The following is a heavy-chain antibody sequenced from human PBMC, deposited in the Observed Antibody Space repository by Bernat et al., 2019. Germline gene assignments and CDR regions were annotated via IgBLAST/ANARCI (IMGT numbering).Heavy chain of an antibody. Sequence: QVQLQESGPGLVKPSETLSLTCTVSGGSISSYYWSWIRQPPGEGLEWIGYIYYSGSTNYNPSLKSRVTISVDTSKNQFSLKLSSVTAADTAVYYCARVMATVTPTWFDPWGQGTLVTVSS. V-gene: IGHV4-59*01. CDR3: ARVMATVTPTWFDP. CDR2: IYYSGST. CDR1: GGSISSYY. J-gene: IGHJ5*02. D-gene: IGHD5-18*01.